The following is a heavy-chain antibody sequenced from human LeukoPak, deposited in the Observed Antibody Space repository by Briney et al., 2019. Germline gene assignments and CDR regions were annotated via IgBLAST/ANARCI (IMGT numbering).Heavy chain of an antibody. CDR3: AGAMSIFTGYPQNCFDP. Sequence: ASVKVSCKASGYTFTSYYLHWVRQAPGQGLEWMGWINPNSGGTNYAQTFQGRLTMTRDTSISTAYMELSRLRSDDTAVYYCAGAMSIFTGYPQNCFDPWGQGTLVTASS. D-gene: IGHD3-9*01. CDR2: INPNSGGT. V-gene: IGHV1-2*02. CDR1: GYTFTSYY. J-gene: IGHJ5*02.